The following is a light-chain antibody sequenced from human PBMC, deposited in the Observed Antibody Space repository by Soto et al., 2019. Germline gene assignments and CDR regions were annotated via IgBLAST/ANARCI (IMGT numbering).Light chain of an antibody. J-gene: IGKJ1*01. V-gene: IGKV1-39*01. CDR2: AVS. CDR1: QRVSSY. Sequence: DIPLIQSPSSLSASVGDRVTITCHTSQRVSSYLNWYQQKPGKAPKLLINAVSTLHSGVPSRFSGRGSETDFTLTISSLQPEDSGTYYCQQRYTTPSWTFGQGTKVEI. CDR3: QQRYTTPSWT.